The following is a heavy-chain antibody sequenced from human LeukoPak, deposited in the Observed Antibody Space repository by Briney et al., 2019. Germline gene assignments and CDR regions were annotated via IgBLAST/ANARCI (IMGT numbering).Heavy chain of an antibody. CDR2: IYHSGST. D-gene: IGHD3-10*01. Sequence: SETLSLTCAVSGGSISSSNWWNWVRQPPGKGLEWIGEIYHSGSTNYNPSLKSRVTISVDKSKNQFSLQLSSVTAADTAVYYCARGSYYGSGSGYYYYYYYMDVWGKGTTVTVSS. CDR1: GGSISSSNW. CDR3: ARGSYYGSGSGYYYYYYYMDV. J-gene: IGHJ6*03. V-gene: IGHV4-4*02.